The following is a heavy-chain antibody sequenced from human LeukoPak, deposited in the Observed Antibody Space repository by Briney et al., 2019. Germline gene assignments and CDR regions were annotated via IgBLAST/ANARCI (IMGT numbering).Heavy chain of an antibody. D-gene: IGHD4-17*01. J-gene: IGHJ4*02. CDR2: ISYDGSNK. Sequence: GRSLRLSCAASGFTFSSYAMHWVRQAPGKGLEWVAVISYDGSNKYYADSVKGRFTISRDNSKNTLYLQMNSLRAEDTAVYYCASYAYWGQGTLVTVSS. CDR1: GFTFSSYA. V-gene: IGHV3-30-3*01. CDR3: ASYAY.